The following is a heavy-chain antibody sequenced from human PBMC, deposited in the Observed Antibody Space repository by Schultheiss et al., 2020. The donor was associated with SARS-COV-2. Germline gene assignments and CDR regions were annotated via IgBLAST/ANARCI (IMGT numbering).Heavy chain of an antibody. CDR3: ARANLAYYDFWSGYYYYYYGMDV. J-gene: IGHJ6*02. V-gene: IGHV1-46*01. CDR1: GYTFTSYY. CDR2: INPSGGST. D-gene: IGHD3-3*01. Sequence: ASVKVSCKASGYTFTSYYMHWVRQAPGQGLEWMGIINPSGGSTSYAQKFQGRVTMTRDTSTSTVYMELSSLRSDDTAVYYCARANLAYYDFWSGYYYYYYGMDVWGQGTTVTVSS.